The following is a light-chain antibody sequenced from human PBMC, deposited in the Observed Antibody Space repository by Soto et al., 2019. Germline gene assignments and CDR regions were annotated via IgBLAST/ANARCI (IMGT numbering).Light chain of an antibody. J-gene: IGKJ5*01. Sequence: EVGMTQSPATLSVSPGERATLSCRAGESVSSNLAWYQQKPGQAPRLLIYDASNRATGIPARFSGSGSGTDFTLTINSLEPEDFAVYYCQQRSNWPSITFGQGTRLEIK. CDR1: ESVSSN. V-gene: IGKV3-11*01. CDR2: DAS. CDR3: QQRSNWPSIT.